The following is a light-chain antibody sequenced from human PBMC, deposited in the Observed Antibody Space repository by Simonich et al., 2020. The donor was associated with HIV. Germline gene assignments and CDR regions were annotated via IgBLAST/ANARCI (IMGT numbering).Light chain of an antibody. CDR1: SSDIGGYKY. J-gene: IGLJ3*02. V-gene: IGLV2-14*01. CDR2: DVR. CDR3: SSYADSNNLV. Sequence: QSALTQPASVSGSPGQSITISCTETSSDIGGYKYVSWYQQHPGKAPKLMIYDVRKRPSGFSNRFSGSKSGNTASLTISGLRAEDEADYYCSSYADSNNLVFGGGTKLTVL.